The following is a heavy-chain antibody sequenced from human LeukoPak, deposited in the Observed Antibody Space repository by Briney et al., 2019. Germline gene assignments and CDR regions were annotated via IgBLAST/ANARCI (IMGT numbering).Heavy chain of an antibody. CDR2: ISGSGGST. V-gene: IGHV3-23*01. D-gene: IGHD3-9*01. Sequence: GGSLRLSCAASGFTFSSYAMSWVRQAPGKGLEWVSAISGSGGSTYYADSVKGRFTISRDNSKNTLYLQMNSLRAGDTAVYYCAKADDILTGYYKGLFDYWGQGTLVTVSS. CDR3: AKADDILTGYYKGLFDY. CDR1: GFTFSSYA. J-gene: IGHJ4*02.